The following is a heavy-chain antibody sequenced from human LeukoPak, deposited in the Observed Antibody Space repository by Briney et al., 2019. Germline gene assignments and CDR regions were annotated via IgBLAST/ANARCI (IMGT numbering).Heavy chain of an antibody. Sequence: SETLSLTCAVSGGSISSSNWWSWVRQPPGKGLEWIGEIYHSGSTNYNPSLKSRVTISVDTSKNQFSLKLSSVTAADTAVYYCARLRDYGDPFDYWGQGTLVTVSS. CDR1: GGSISSSNW. V-gene: IGHV4-4*02. D-gene: IGHD4-17*01. CDR2: IYHSGST. J-gene: IGHJ4*02. CDR3: ARLRDYGDPFDY.